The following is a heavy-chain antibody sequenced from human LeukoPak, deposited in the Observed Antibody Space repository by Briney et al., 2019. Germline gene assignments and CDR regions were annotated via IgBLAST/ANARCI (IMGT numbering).Heavy chain of an antibody. V-gene: IGHV4-61*02. J-gene: IGHJ4*02. CDR3: ARVPTYYDYVWGSYRYTYLDY. CDR1: GGSISSGNHY. D-gene: IGHD3-16*02. Sequence: SETLSLTCTVSGGSISSGNHYWSWIRQPAEKGLEWIGRIYASGSTNYNPSLKSRVTISVDTSKNQFSLKLSSVTAADTAVYYCARVPTYYDYVWGSYRYTYLDYWGQGTLVTVSS. CDR2: IYASGST.